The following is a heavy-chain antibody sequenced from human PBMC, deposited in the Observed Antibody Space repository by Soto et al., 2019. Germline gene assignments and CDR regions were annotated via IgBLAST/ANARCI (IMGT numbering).Heavy chain of an antibody. CDR2: ISYDEGNK. Sequence: PGGSLRLSCTASGFTFRKYGMHWVRQAPGKGLEAVALISYDEGNKYYADSVKGRFTISRDNSRNTLYLQMNNLRREDTAVYYCAKEDVVAIFGEAMGGFLDYWGQGALVTVSS. V-gene: IGHV3-30*18. CDR1: GFTFRKYG. CDR3: AKEDVVAIFGEAMGGFLDY. D-gene: IGHD3-3*01. J-gene: IGHJ4*02.